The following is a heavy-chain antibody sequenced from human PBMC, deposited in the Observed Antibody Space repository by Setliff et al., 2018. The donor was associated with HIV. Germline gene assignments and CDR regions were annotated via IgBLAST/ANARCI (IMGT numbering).Heavy chain of an antibody. CDR3: ASKGGSGNYPDSDAFDI. CDR1: GYTFITYY. Sequence: ASVKVSCKASGYTFITYYMHWVRQAPGQGLEWMGIINPSGGSTNYAQKLQGRVTITRDTSTSTVYMELSSLRSEDTAIYYCASKGGSGNYPDSDAFDIWGQGTLVTVSS. D-gene: IGHD3-10*01. CDR2: INPSGGST. J-gene: IGHJ3*02. V-gene: IGHV1-46*01.